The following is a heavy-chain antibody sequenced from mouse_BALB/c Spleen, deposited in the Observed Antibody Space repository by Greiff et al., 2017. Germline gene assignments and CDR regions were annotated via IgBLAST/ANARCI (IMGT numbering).Heavy chain of an antibody. V-gene: IGHV1-69*01. D-gene: IGHD1-2*01. J-gene: IGHJ3*01. CDR3: ASPIHYYGYWFAY. CDR1: GYTFTDYW. CDR2: IDTSDSYT. Sequence: QVQLKQPGAELVMPGASVKMSCKASGYTFTDYWMHWVKQRPGQGLEWIGAIDTSDSYTSYNQKFKGKATLTVDESSSTAYMQLSSLTSEDSAVYYCASPIHYYGYWFAYWGQGTLVTVSA.